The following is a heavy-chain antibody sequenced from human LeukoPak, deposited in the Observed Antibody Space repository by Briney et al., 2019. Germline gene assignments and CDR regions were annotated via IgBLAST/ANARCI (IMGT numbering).Heavy chain of an antibody. J-gene: IGHJ6*02. V-gene: IGHV3-33*01. Sequence: GGSLRLSCAASGLPFSNYGMHGVRQAPGKGLEWVAVIWYDETDKYYADSVKGRFTIPRDNAKNSLYLQMNSLRAEDTAVYYCARDDYYDSSGYSHPGYYYGMDVWGQGTTVTVSS. CDR3: ARDDYYDSSGYSHPGYYYGMDV. CDR1: GLPFSNYG. CDR2: IWYDETDK. D-gene: IGHD3-22*01.